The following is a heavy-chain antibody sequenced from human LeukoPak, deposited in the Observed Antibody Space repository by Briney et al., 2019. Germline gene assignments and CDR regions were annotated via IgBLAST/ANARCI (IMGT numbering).Heavy chain of an antibody. Sequence: GGSLRLSCAASGFTFSSYSMNWVRQAPGKGLEWVSSISSSSSYIYYADSVKGRFTISRDNAKNSLYLQMNSLRAEDTAVYYCARDVNYYYDSSGSFDYWGQGNLVTVSS. CDR2: ISSSSSYI. CDR1: GFTFSSYS. V-gene: IGHV3-21*01. D-gene: IGHD3-22*01. J-gene: IGHJ4*02. CDR3: ARDVNYYYDSSGSFDY.